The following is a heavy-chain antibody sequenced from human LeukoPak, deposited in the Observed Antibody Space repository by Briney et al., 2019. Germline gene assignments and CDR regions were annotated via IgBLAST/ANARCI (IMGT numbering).Heavy chain of an antibody. V-gene: IGHV3-20*04. CDR3: ARGGLYYYGSGSYYGY. D-gene: IGHD3-10*01. CDR1: GFTFDDYG. Sequence: GGSLRLSCAASGFTFDDYGMSWVRQAPGKGLEWVSGINWNGGSTGYADSVKGRFTISRDNAKNSLYLQMNSLRAEDTALYYCARGGLYYYGSGSYYGYWGQGTLVTVSS. J-gene: IGHJ4*02. CDR2: INWNGGST.